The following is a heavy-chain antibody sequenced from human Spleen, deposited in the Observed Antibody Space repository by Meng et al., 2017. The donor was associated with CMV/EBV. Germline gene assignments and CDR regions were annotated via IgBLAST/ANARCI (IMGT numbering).Heavy chain of an antibody. J-gene: IGHJ5*02. CDR3: AREKLINVTGTTYNWFDP. D-gene: IGHD1-20*01. CDR1: GYIFTKYG. V-gene: IGHV1-18*01. Sequence: ASVKVSCKASGYIFTKYGVNWMRQAPGQVPEWMGWISAYNGDTMYAPKVQGRVTMTTDTSTSTAYMELRGLRSDDTAVYYCAREKLINVTGTTYNWFDPWGQGTLVTVSS. CDR2: ISAYNGDT.